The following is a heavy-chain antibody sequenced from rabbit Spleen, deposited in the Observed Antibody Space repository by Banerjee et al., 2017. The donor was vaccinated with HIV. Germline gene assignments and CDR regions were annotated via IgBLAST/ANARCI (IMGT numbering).Heavy chain of an antibody. CDR3: ARGSAAMTMVITGYYLSL. Sequence: QEQLVESGGDLVQPEGSLTLTCTASGFSFSSSYYMCWVRQAPGQGLEWIACIYGGDGSSTAYANWAKGRFTISKTSSTTVPLQMTSLTAADTATYFCARGSAAMTMVITGYYLSLWGPGTLVTVS. CDR1: GFSFSSSYY. D-gene: IGHD2-1*01. J-gene: IGHJ4*01. CDR2: IYGGDGSST. V-gene: IGHV1S45*01.